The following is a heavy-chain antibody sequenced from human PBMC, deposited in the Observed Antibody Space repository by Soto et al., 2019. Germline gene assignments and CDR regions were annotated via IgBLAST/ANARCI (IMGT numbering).Heavy chain of an antibody. D-gene: IGHD7-27*01. Sequence: WTWIRQPPGKGLEWIGFIYYSGSTNYNPSLQSRVTISVDTSKNQFSLKMNSGTAADTAVYYCARPGRDWGALHYWGQGTLVTVSS. J-gene: IGHJ4*02. CDR3: ARPGRDWGALHY. V-gene: IGHV4-59*08. CDR2: IYYSGST.